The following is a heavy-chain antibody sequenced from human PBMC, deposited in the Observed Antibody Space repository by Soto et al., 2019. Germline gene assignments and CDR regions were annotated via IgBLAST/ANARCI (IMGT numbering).Heavy chain of an antibody. D-gene: IGHD3-22*01. CDR1: GFTVSSNY. CDR2: IYSGGST. J-gene: IGHJ6*02. Sequence: EVQLVESGGGLVQPGGSLRLSCAASGFTVSSNYMSWVRQAPGKGLEWVSVIYSGGSTYYADSVKGRFTISRHNSKNTLYLDISRLSAVDTAIYYCARGPSYDSRGYLASNGMDVWGRGARVNVSS. CDR3: ARGPSYDSRGYLASNGMDV. V-gene: IGHV3-53*04.